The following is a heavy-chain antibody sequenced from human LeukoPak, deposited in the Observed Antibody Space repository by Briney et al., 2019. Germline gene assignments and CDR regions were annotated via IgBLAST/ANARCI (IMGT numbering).Heavy chain of an antibody. D-gene: IGHD2-2*03. CDR1: GGTFSSYA. CDR2: IIPIFGTA. CDR3: ARDKNGYCSSTSCYASFDY. Sequence: SVKVSCKASGGTFSSYAINWVRQAPGQGLEWMGGIIPIFGTANYAQKFQGRVTITADESTSTAYMELSSLRSEDTAVYYCARDKNGYCSSTSCYASFDYWGQGTLVTVSS. V-gene: IGHV1-69*13. J-gene: IGHJ4*02.